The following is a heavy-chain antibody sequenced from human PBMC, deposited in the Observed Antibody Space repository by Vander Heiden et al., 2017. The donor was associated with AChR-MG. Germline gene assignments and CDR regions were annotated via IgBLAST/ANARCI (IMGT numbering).Heavy chain of an antibody. D-gene: IGHD3-3*01. V-gene: IGHV1-2*04. CDR2: INPNSGGT. Sequence: QVQLVQSGAEVKKPGASVKVSCKASGYTFTGYYMPWVRQAPGQGLEWMGWINPNSGGTNYAQKVQGWVTMTRDTSISTAYMELSRLRSDDTAVYYCARDFAASYYDFWSGYYNYGMDVWGQGTTVTVSS. CDR3: ARDFAASYYDFWSGYYNYGMDV. CDR1: GYTFTGYY. J-gene: IGHJ6*02.